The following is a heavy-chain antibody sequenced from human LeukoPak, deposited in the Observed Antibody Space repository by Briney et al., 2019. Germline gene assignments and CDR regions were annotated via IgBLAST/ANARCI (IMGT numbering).Heavy chain of an antibody. CDR3: AKESYDDSSGYDD. J-gene: IGHJ4*02. Sequence: DSVKVPCKASGYTFTDYGLHWVRQAPGQGLEWMGWISGYNGNTKYAQKFQDRVTLITDTSTSKASMELRSLRSDDTGVYYCAKESYDDSSGYDDWGQGTLVTVSS. D-gene: IGHD3-22*01. V-gene: IGHV1-18*01. CDR2: ISGYNGNT. CDR1: GYTFTDYG.